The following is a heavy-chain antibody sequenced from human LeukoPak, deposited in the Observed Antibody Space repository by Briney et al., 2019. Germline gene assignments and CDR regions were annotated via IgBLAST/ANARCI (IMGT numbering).Heavy chain of an antibody. CDR3: ARSWLGAFDI. D-gene: IGHD3-10*01. CDR1: GFTFSSYW. Sequence: GGSLRLSCAASGFTFSSYWMHGVRQGPGEGLVWVSHINSDGSSTSYADSVKGRFTISRDNAKNTLYLQMNSLRAEDTAVYYCARSWLGAFDIWGQGTMVTVSS. CDR2: INSDGSST. V-gene: IGHV3-74*01. J-gene: IGHJ3*02.